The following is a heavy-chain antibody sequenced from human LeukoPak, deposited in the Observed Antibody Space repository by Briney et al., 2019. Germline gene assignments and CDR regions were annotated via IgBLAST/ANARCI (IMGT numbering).Heavy chain of an antibody. CDR2: SSGDETYT. CDR3: VREDNAFNI. CDR1: GFTFSSDF. J-gene: IGHJ3*02. V-gene: IGHV3-74*01. Sequence: GGSLRLSCLASGFTFSSDFMHWIRQAPGEGLMWVSQSSGDETYTNYADSVKGRFTISRDNAKNTLYLQMNSLRAEDTAIYYCVREDNAFNIWGQGTLVTVSS.